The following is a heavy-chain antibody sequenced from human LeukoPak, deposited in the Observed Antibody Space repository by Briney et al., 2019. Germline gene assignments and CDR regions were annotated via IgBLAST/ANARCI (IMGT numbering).Heavy chain of an antibody. J-gene: IGHJ1*01. Sequence: GSLRLSCAAPGINIRSNWMHWVRQAPGTGLVWVARVNSEGSRTTYADSVKGRFTISRDNAKNILYLQMHGLRAEDTAVYYCARDAPTGRTKFEHWGQGTLVTVSS. CDR2: VNSEGSRT. CDR1: GINIRSNW. V-gene: IGHV3-74*01. D-gene: IGHD1-14*01. CDR3: ARDAPTGRTKFEH.